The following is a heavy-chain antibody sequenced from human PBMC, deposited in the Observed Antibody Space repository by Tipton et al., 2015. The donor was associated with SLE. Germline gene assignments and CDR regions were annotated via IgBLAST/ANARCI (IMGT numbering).Heavy chain of an antibody. CDR3: TTDMVQGVIPDY. J-gene: IGHJ4*02. CDR2: IRYDGSNK. V-gene: IGHV3-30*02. Sequence: SLRLSCAASGFTFSSYGMHWVRQAPGKGLEWVAFIRYDGSNKYYADSVKGRFTISRDNSKNTLYLQMNSLKTEDTAVYYCTTDMVQGVIPDYWGQGTLVTVSS. CDR1: GFTFSSYG. D-gene: IGHD3-10*01.